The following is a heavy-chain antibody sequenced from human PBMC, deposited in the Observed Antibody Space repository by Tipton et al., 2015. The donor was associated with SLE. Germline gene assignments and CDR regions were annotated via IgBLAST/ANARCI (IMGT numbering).Heavy chain of an antibody. D-gene: IGHD6-19*01. CDR3: ARKEEYGSGWYNWFDP. V-gene: IGHV4-59*04. CDR2: VYHSGNT. CDR1: GGSISSHY. J-gene: IGHJ5*02. Sequence: LRLSCTVSGGSISSHYWGWIRQPPGKGLEWIGTVYHSGNTYYNPSLKSRGTISVDTSKNQFSLNLRSVTAADTAIYYCARKEEYGSGWYNWFDPWGQGTLVIVSS.